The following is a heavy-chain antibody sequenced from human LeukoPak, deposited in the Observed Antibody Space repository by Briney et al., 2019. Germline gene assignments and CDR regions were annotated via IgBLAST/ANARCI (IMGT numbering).Heavy chain of an antibody. V-gene: IGHV3-21*01. Sequence: GGSLRLSCAASGFTFSSYSMNWVRQAPGKGLEWVSSISSSSSYIYYADSVKGRFTISRDNAKNSLYLQMNSLRAEDTAVYYCAREASTGDFWSGSWVVRYYYYYMDVWGKGTTVTVSS. J-gene: IGHJ6*03. D-gene: IGHD3-3*01. CDR3: AREASTGDFWSGSWVVRYYYYYMDV. CDR1: GFTFSSYS. CDR2: ISSSSSYI.